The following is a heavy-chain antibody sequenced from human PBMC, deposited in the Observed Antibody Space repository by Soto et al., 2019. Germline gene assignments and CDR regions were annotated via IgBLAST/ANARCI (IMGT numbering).Heavy chain of an antibody. CDR3: ARAREYQRLYYSSGMDV. CDR2: TYYRSKWYN. Sequence: SQTLSLTCAIPGDSVSSNSAAWNWIRQSPSRGLEWLGRTYYRSKWYNDYAVSVKSRITINPDTSKNQFSLQLNSVTPEDPAVYYFARAREYQRLYYSSGMDVWAQGPTVTV. CDR1: GDSVSSNSAA. V-gene: IGHV6-1*01. J-gene: IGHJ6*02. D-gene: IGHD2-2*01.